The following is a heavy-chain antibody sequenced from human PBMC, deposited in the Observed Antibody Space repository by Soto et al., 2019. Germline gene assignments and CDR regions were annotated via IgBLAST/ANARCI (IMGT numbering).Heavy chain of an antibody. CDR3: ARITLDTAMVLYDMDV. J-gene: IGHJ6*02. Sequence: SGPTLVNPTQTLTLTCTFSGFSLSTSGMCVSWIRQPPGKALEWLARIDWDDDKYYSTSLKTRLTISKDTSKNQVVLTMTNMDPVDTATYYCARITLDTAMVLYDMDVWGQGTTVTVSS. CDR2: IDWDDDK. D-gene: IGHD5-18*01. V-gene: IGHV2-70*11. CDR1: GFSLSTSGMC.